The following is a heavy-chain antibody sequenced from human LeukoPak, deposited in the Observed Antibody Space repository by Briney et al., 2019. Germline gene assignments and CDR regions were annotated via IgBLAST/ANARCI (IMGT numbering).Heavy chain of an antibody. Sequence: GGSLRLSCAASGFTFSSYSMSWVRQAPGKGLEWVSSISGSSSYIYYADSEKGRFTISRDNAKNSLYLQMNSLRAEDTAVYYCARDYYGSGSLDYWGQGTLVTVSS. J-gene: IGHJ4*02. D-gene: IGHD3-10*01. CDR3: ARDYYGSGSLDY. CDR1: GFTFSSYS. CDR2: ISGSSSYI. V-gene: IGHV3-21*01.